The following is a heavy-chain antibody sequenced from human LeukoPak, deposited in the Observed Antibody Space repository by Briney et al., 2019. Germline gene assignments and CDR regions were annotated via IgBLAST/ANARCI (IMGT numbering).Heavy chain of an antibody. D-gene: IGHD3-10*01. CDR3: ARDRPLDADDYYGFYYFDY. CDR2: INPNSGGT. Sequence: GASVKVSFKASGYTFTGYYMHWVRQAPGQGIEWMGLINPNSGGTNHAQKFQGRVTMTRDTSISTAYMELSRLRSDDTAVYYCARDRPLDADDYYGFYYFDYWGQGTLVTVSS. CDR1: GYTFTGYY. V-gene: IGHV1-2*02. J-gene: IGHJ4*02.